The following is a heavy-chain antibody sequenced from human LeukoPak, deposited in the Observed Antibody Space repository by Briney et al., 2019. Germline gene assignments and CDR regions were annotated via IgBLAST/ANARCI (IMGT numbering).Heavy chain of an antibody. D-gene: IGHD5-12*01. Sequence: GGSLRLSCVASGFTFSSYAMNWVRQAPGKGLEWVAVISYDGSNKYYADSVKGRFTISRDNSKNTLYLQMNSLRAEDTAVYYCAKALRLASIYYWGQGTLVTVSS. J-gene: IGHJ4*02. CDR1: GFTFSSYA. CDR3: AKALRLASIYY. CDR2: ISYDGSNK. V-gene: IGHV3-30*18.